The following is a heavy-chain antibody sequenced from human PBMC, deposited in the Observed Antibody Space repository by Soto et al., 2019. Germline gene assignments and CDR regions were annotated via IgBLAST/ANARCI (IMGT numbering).Heavy chain of an antibody. D-gene: IGHD3-9*01. CDR2: IYYRGNA. CDR3: ARLEGLATISYYFDF. V-gene: IGHV4-39*01. CDR1: DDSINSDKYY. Sequence: SETLSLTCSVSDDSINSDKYYWGWIRQPPGKGLEWIGSIYYRGNAYYNQSLQTRVTISLDKSKNQFSLKLNSVTAADSAVYFCARLEGLATISYYFDFWGPGALVTVSS. J-gene: IGHJ4*02.